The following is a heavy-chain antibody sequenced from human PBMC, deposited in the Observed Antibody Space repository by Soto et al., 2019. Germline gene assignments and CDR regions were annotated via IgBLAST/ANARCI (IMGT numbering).Heavy chain of an antibody. D-gene: IGHD2-21*02. CDR1: GFSISSDA. V-gene: IGHV3-23*01. CDR2: ISGSGANT. J-gene: IGHJ4*02. Sequence: PGGFLRLSCAASGFSISSDAMSWVRQAPGKGLEWVSGISGSGANTNYADSVKGRFAISIDNSKNTLYLQMSSLRAEDSAVYYCAKRQSGNFGPFDSWGQGTLVTVSS. CDR3: AKRQSGNFGPFDS.